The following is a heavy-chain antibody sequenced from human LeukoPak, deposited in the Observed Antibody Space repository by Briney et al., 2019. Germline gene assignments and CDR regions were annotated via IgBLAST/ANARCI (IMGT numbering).Heavy chain of an antibody. V-gene: IGHV4-4*02. CDR1: GGSITSTNY. Sequence: PSETLSLTCGVSGGSITSTNYWTWVRQPPGKGLEWIGEVNLQGSTNYNPSLMSRVAISVDMSENHISLQLTSVTAADTAVYYCAREGGPYRPLDYSDQGTLVTVSS. CDR3: AREGGPYRPLDY. J-gene: IGHJ4*02. CDR2: VNLQGST.